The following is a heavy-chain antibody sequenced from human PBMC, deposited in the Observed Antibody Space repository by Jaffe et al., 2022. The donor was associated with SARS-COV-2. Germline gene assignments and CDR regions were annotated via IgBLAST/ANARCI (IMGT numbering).Heavy chain of an antibody. Sequence: EVQLVESGGGLVQPGGSLRLSCAASGFTVSTYWISWVRQAPGKGLEWVAYINHDGSEEYYVDSVKGRFTISRDNAKNSLYLQMNSLRAEDTAVYYCGSGSYHFFDFWGQGTLVTVSS. CDR3: GSGSYHFFDF. V-gene: IGHV3-7*01. J-gene: IGHJ4*02. CDR1: GFTVSTYW. D-gene: IGHD3-10*01. CDR2: INHDGSEE.